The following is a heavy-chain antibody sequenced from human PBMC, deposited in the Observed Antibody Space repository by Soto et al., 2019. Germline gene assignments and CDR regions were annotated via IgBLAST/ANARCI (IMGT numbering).Heavy chain of an antibody. V-gene: IGHV4-59*01. J-gene: IGHJ6*02. CDR2: VYHTGTT. Sequence: SLTCTVSGGSIGHYYWCWIRRPPGRGLQWVGYVYHTGTTTYSPSLKSRVTISVDTSKNQVSLRLNSVTAADTAVYYCARDGGPYKLLSYGMEVWGQGTAVTVSS. CDR1: GGSIGHYY. CDR3: ARDGGPYKLLSYGMEV. D-gene: IGHD1-1*01.